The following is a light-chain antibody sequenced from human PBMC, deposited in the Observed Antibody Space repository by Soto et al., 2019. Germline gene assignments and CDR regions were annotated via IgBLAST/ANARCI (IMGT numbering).Light chain of an antibody. Sequence: IVLTQSPGTLSLSPGERTTLSFRASQSISRYLAWYQQKPGQGPRLLIYGASSRATGTPDRFSGSGSGTEFTLTISSLQPDDFATYYCHHYNSFSWTFGQGTKVDIK. CDR3: HHYNSFSWT. CDR2: GAS. J-gene: IGKJ1*01. V-gene: IGKV3D-15*01. CDR1: QSISRY.